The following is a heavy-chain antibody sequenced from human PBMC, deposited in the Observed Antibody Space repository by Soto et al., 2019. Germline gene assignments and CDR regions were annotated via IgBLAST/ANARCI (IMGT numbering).Heavy chain of an antibody. Sequence: QVQLVQSGAEVKKPGASVKVSCKASGYTFTTYGISWVRQAPGQGLEWMGWINPYNGNSNYAQKLQGRVTMTTDTSASTAYMAQRSLIYDDTAVSSCASDPEGGDWFDPLGQGTLVTVTS. CDR1: GYTFTTYG. CDR3: ASDPEGGDWFDP. D-gene: IGHD1-26*01. CDR2: INPYNGNS. J-gene: IGHJ5*02. V-gene: IGHV1-18*01.